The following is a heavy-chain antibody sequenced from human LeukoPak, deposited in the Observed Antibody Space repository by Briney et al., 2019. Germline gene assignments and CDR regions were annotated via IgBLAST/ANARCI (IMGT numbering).Heavy chain of an antibody. CDR1: GYSINSDYY. J-gene: IGHJ3*02. Sequence: SETPSLTCTVSGYSINSDYYWGWIRQPPGKGLEWIGSIYHSGNTYYNPSLKSRVTISVDTSKNQFSLRLSSVTAADTAVFYCARDLGEDGLNAFDIWGQGTMVTVSS. CDR3: ARDLGEDGLNAFDI. D-gene: IGHD5-24*01. V-gene: IGHV4-38-2*02. CDR2: IYHSGNT.